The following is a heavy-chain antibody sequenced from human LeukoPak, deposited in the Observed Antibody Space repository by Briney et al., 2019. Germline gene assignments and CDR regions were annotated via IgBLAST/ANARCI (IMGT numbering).Heavy chain of an antibody. V-gene: IGHV3-74*01. Sequence: GGSLRLSCAASGFSFSSHWMHWVRQAPGKGLVWVSRVNSDGSEINYADSVKGRFTISRVNAKNTLYLRMNSLSVEDTAMYYCVRGRVAGLDRHWDYWGQGSLATVSS. D-gene: IGHD6-19*01. J-gene: IGHJ4*02. CDR3: VRGRVAGLDRHWDY. CDR1: GFSFSSHW. CDR2: VNSDGSEI.